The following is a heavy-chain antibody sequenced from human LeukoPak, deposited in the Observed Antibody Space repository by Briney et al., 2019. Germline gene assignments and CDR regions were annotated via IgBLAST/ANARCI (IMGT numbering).Heavy chain of an antibody. V-gene: IGHV4-4*07. Sequence: SETLSLTCAVSGGSISSYFWTWIRQPAGKGLEWIGRISTSGSTYYNPSLKSRVTISVDTSKNQFSLKLSSVTAADTAVYYCARLLGRFDPWGQGTLVTVSS. J-gene: IGHJ5*02. CDR3: ARLLGRFDP. CDR2: ISTSGST. D-gene: IGHD2-2*01. CDR1: GGSISSYF.